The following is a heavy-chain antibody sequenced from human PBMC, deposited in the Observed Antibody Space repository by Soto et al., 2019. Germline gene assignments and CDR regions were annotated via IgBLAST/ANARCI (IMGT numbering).Heavy chain of an antibody. CDR3: ACFPVIIDGWRTIVL. J-gene: IGHJ1*01. CDR2: TYYNGDT. Sequence: LTENVSITSTVPEESLRGAENYWSGFRQPLGKGPEWIGYTYYNGDTKYNPALRSRVTMSEDTSKNQFSLRLSSVTAADTAVYFCACFPVIIDGWRTIVLWCPGILVTV. D-gene: IGHD6-19*01. V-gene: IGHV4-61*08. CDR1: EESLRGAENY.